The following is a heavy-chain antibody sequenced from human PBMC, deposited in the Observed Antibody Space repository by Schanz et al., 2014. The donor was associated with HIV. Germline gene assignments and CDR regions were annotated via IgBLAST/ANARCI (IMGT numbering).Heavy chain of an antibody. V-gene: IGHV1-18*01. D-gene: IGHD3-10*01. CDR2: ISAYNGHP. J-gene: IGHJ4*02. CDR3: ARVGAGVTVFFDY. CDR1: GGTFSNYA. Sequence: QEQLVQSGAAVRKPGSSVKVSCKASGGTFSNYAINWVRQAPGQGLEWMGWISAYNGHPHYGQKFQGRFTMTSDTSTSTAYMELRNLRSDDTAVFYCARVGAGVTVFFDYWGQGTLVSVSS.